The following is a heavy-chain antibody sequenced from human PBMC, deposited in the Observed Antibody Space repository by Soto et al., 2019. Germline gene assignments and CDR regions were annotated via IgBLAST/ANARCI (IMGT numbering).Heavy chain of an antibody. CDR1: GFTFSSYS. Sequence: GGSLRLSCAASGFTFSSYSMNWVRQAPGKGLEWASSISSSSSYIYYADSVKGRFTISRDNAKNSLYLQMNSLRAEDTAVYYCARSGWELLPYYFDYWGQGTLVTVSS. J-gene: IGHJ4*02. CDR2: ISSSSSYI. CDR3: ARSGWELLPYYFDY. D-gene: IGHD1-26*01. V-gene: IGHV3-21*01.